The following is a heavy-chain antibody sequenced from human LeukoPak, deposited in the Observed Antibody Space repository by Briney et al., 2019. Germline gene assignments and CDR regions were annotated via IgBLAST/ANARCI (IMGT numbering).Heavy chain of an antibody. CDR2: IYSGGST. CDR3: AHLQYYYEGGDY. V-gene: IGHV3-66*01. Sequence: GGSLRLSCAASGFTVSSNYMSWVRQAPGKGLEWVSVIYSGGSTYYADSVKGRFTISRDNSKNTLYLQMNSLRAEDTAVYYCAHLQYYYEGGDYWGQGPRATVSS. CDR1: GFTVSSNY. J-gene: IGHJ4*02. D-gene: IGHD3-22*01.